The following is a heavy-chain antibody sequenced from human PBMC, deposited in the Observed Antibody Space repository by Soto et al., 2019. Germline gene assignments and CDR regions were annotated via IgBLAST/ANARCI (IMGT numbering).Heavy chain of an antibody. V-gene: IGHV1-3*01. Sequence: GASVKVSCKASGYTFTSYAMHWVRQAPGQRLEWMGWINAGNGNTKYSQKFQGRVTITRDTSASTAYMELSSLRSEDTAVYYCARVAATIYYYGMDVWGQGTTVTVS. J-gene: IGHJ6*02. CDR3: ARVAATIYYYGMDV. CDR2: INAGNGNT. D-gene: IGHD2-15*01. CDR1: GYTFTSYA.